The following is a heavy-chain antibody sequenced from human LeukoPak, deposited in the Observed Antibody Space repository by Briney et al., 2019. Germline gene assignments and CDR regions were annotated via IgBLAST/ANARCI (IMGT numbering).Heavy chain of an antibody. CDR2: IDPDDSET. J-gene: IGHJ4*02. D-gene: IGHD3-10*01. V-gene: IGHV5-51*01. CDR1: GYSFRSFW. CDR3: ARRPLLYGSGSYWDH. Sequence: GESLKISCKASGYSFRSFWIGWVRQMPGKGLEWKGVIDPDDSETRYSPSFQGQVTISADKSISTAYLQWSTLKASDSAMYYCARRPLLYGSGSYWDHWGQGTLVTVSS.